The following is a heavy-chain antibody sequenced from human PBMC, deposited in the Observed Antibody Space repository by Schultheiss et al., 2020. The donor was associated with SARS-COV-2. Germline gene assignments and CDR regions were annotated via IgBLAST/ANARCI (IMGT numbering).Heavy chain of an antibody. Sequence: SGPTLVKPTQTLTLTCTFSGFSLSTSGVGVGWIRQPPGKALEWLALIYWNDDKRYSPSLKSRLTITKDTSKNLVVLTMTNMDPVDTATYYCARGGYYYYGMDVWGQGTTVTVSS. J-gene: IGHJ6*02. D-gene: IGHD3-10*01. V-gene: IGHV2-5*01. CDR3: ARGGYYYYGMDV. CDR2: IYWNDDK. CDR1: GFSLSTSGVG.